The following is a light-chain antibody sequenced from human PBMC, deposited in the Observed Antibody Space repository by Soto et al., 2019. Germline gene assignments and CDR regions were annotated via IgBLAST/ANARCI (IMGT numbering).Light chain of an antibody. J-gene: IGLJ1*01. V-gene: IGLV1-40*01. CDR1: SSSIGAGYD. CDR3: QSYDSRLTAYV. Sequence: QSVLTQPSSVSGAPGQRVTISCTGSSSSIGAGYDVHWYHQLPGAAPKLLVSGNNNRPSGVPDRFSASKSGTSASLAITGLQTEDEAQYYCQSYDSRLTAYVFGTGTKVTV. CDR2: GNN.